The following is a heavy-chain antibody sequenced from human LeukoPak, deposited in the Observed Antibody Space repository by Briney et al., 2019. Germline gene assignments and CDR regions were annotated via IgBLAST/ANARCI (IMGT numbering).Heavy chain of an antibody. Sequence: GASVTVSCKASGGTFSSYAISWVRQAPGQGLEWMGGIIPIFGTANYAQKFQGRVTITADESTSTAYMELSSLRSEDTAVYYCARVPPQSRTNGVFAYYYYGMDVWGQGTTVTVSS. D-gene: IGHD2-8*01. J-gene: IGHJ6*02. CDR3: ARVPPQSRTNGVFAYYYYGMDV. CDR1: GGTFSSYA. V-gene: IGHV1-69*13. CDR2: IIPIFGTA.